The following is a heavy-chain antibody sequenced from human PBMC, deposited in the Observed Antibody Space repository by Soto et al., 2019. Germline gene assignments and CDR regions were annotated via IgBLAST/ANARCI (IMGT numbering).Heavy chain of an antibody. V-gene: IGHV3-73*02. J-gene: IGHJ5*02. CDR1: GFTFSASA. CDR3: AKDQGGDSDGPEA. CDR2: IRSKSNNYAT. Sequence: EVQLVESGGGLVQPGGSLTLSCAASGFTFSASAMHWVRQASGKGLEWVGRIRSKSNNYATAYSVSVEGRFTISRDDSTNTAYLQLNSLKAEDTAVDYCAKDQGGDSDGPEAWGQGTLVTVSS. D-gene: IGHD5-18*01.